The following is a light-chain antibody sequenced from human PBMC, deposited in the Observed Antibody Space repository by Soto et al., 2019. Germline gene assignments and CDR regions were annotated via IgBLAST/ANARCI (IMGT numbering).Light chain of an antibody. Sequence: QSALTQPASVSGSPGQSITISCRGVSSDVGGYNHVSWYQQYPGKAPKLMIYEVTIRPSGVSDRFSGSKSGNTASLTVSGLQAEDEADYYCSSYTGGNPSYVFGTGTKLTVL. CDR3: SSYTGGNPSYV. V-gene: IGLV2-14*01. CDR2: EVT. CDR1: SSDVGGYNH. J-gene: IGLJ1*01.